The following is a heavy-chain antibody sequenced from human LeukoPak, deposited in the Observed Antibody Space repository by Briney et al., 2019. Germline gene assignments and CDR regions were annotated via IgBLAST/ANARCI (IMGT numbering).Heavy chain of an antibody. CDR3: ARDSIAAAGSY. D-gene: IGHD6-13*01. J-gene: IGHJ4*02. CDR2: ISSSSSTI. V-gene: IGHV3-48*01. CDR1: GFTFSRYS. Sequence: PGGSLRLSCAASGFTFSRYSMNWVRQAPGKGLEWVSYISSSSSTIYYADSVKGRFTISRDNAKNSQYLQMNSLRAEDTAVYYCARDSIAAAGSYWGQGTLVTVSS.